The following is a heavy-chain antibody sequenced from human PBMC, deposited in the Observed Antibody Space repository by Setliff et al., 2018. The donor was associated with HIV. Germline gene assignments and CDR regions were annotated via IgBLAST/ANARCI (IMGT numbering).Heavy chain of an antibody. CDR3: ARDKDWAFDI. V-gene: IGHV3-7*01. Sequence: PGGSLRLSCAGSGFIFTNYWMSWVRQVPGKWLEWVASINADGSGKYYVDFVEGRFTISRDNAKNSAFLQMNRLRAEDMAMYYCARDKDWAFDIWGQGTMVTVSS. J-gene: IGHJ3*02. CDR2: INADGSGK. CDR1: GFIFTNYW. D-gene: IGHD2-15*01.